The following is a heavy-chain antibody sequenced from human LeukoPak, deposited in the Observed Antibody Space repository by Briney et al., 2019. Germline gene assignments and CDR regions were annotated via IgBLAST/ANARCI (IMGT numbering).Heavy chain of an antibody. Sequence: ASVKVSCKASGYTFTSYDINWVRQATGQGLEWMGWMNPNSGNTGYAQKFQGRGTMTGNTSISTAYMELSSLRSEDTAVYYCASSKIAVGGGFDYWGQGTLVTVSS. J-gene: IGHJ4*02. V-gene: IGHV1-8*01. CDR2: MNPNSGNT. D-gene: IGHD6-19*01. CDR1: GYTFTSYD. CDR3: ASSKIAVGGGFDY.